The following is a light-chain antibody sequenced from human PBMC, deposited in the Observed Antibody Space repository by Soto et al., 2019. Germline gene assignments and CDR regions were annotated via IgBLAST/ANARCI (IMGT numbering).Light chain of an antibody. V-gene: IGKV1-9*01. CDR2: DAS. Sequence: IQLTQAPSSLSASVGDRVTVTCRASQDIRNYLAWYQQKPGKAPKLLICDASTLYSGVPSRFSGSGSGTDFTLTISGLQPEDFAVYYCQHYVTWPLTFGGGTKVDIK. CDR3: QHYVTWPLT. CDR1: QDIRNY. J-gene: IGKJ4*01.